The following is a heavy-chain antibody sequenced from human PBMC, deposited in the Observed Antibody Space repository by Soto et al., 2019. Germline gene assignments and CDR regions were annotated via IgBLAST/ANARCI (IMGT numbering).Heavy chain of an antibody. CDR2: ISYDGSNK. D-gene: IGHD2-15*01. Sequence: QVQLVESGGGVVQPGRSLRLSCAASGFTFSSYGMHWVRQAPGKGLEWVAVISYDGSNKYYADSVKGRFTISRDNSKNPLYRQMNSLRAEDTAVYYCAKDQGSGGGFDYWGQGTLVTVSS. J-gene: IGHJ4*02. CDR1: GFTFSSYG. CDR3: AKDQGSGGGFDY. V-gene: IGHV3-30*18.